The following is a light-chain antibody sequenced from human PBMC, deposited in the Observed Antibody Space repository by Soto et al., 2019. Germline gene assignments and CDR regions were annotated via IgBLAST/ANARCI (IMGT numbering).Light chain of an antibody. CDR3: CSYAGIYTYV. Sequence: QSALTQPRSVSGSPGQSVTISCTGSSVGGFNYVSWYQQYPGKAPRVVIYDVYKRPSGVPDRFSGSKSGNTASLTISGLQADEEANYFCCSYAGIYTYVGGGGTKVTVL. CDR1: SVGGFNY. J-gene: IGLJ1*01. CDR2: DVY. V-gene: IGLV2-11*01.